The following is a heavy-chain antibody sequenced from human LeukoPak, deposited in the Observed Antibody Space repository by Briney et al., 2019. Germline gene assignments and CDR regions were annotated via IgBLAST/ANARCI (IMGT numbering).Heavy chain of an antibody. V-gene: IGHV3-48*03. Sequence: LGGSLRLSCAASGFSISRYEMNWVCQALGKGLEWVSYMSSSGTTINYADSVKGRFTFSRDNAKNSLYLQMNSLRAEDTAVYFCAREQLQEGSESAFDFWGQGTMVTVSS. D-gene: IGHD1-1*01. CDR3: AREQLQEGSESAFDF. CDR2: MSSSGTTI. J-gene: IGHJ3*01. CDR1: GFSISRYE.